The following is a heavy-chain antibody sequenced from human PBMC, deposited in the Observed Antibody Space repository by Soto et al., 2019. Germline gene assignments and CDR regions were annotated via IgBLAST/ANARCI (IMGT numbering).Heavy chain of an antibody. V-gene: IGHV4-31*03. J-gene: IGHJ6*02. CDR1: GGSISSGGYY. D-gene: IGHD5-12*01. CDR3: ARDSRGYSGYDRGYSYGLSAYYYYGMDV. CDR2: IYYSGST. Sequence: QVQLQESGPGLVKPSQTLSLTCTVSGGSISSGGYYWSWIRQHPGKGLEWIGYIYYSGSTYYNPSLKSRVTISVDTSKNQFSLKLSSVTAADTAVYYCARDSRGYSGYDRGYSYGLSAYYYYGMDVWGQGTTVTVSS.